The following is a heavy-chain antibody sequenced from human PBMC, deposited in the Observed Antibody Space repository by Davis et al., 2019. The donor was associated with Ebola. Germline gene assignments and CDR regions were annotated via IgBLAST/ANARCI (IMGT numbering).Heavy chain of an antibody. Sequence: PSETLSLTCTVSGGSVSSGSYYWSWIRQPPGKGLEWIGYIYHSGSTYYNPSLKSRVTISVDRSKNQFSLKLSSVTAADTAVYYCARGGDLDYVWGSYRPQYYFDYWGQGTLVTVSS. CDR2: IYHSGST. CDR3: ARGGDLDYVWGSYRPQYYFDY. CDR1: GGSVSSGSYY. D-gene: IGHD3-16*02. J-gene: IGHJ4*02. V-gene: IGHV4-30-2*01.